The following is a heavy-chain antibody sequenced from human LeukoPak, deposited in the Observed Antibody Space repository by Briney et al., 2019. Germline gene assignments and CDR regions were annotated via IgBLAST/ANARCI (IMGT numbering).Heavy chain of an antibody. CDR1: GYTFTSYG. CDR2: IIPIFGTA. Sequence: SVKVSCKASGYTFTSYGISWVRQAPGQGLEWMGGIIPIFGTANYAQKFQGRVTITADESTSTAYMELSSLRSEDTAVYYCARVRGYCSSTSCHTPFDYWGQGTLVTVSS. V-gene: IGHV1-69*13. CDR3: ARVRGYCSSTSCHTPFDY. D-gene: IGHD2-2*02. J-gene: IGHJ4*02.